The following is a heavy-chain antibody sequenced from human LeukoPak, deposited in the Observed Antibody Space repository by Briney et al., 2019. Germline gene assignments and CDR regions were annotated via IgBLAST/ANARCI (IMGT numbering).Heavy chain of an antibody. D-gene: IGHD2-21*01. CDR3: TRAIRHQLLSDY. CDR2: MNPESGGT. Sequence: ASVKVSCKASGHTFSNYDINWVRQATGQGPEWMGWMNPESGGTGYSQKFQGRVTMTRDSSRSTAYMELISLRFEDTAIYYCTRAIRHQLLSDYWGQGTLVTVSS. CDR1: GHTFSNYD. V-gene: IGHV1-8*01. J-gene: IGHJ4*02.